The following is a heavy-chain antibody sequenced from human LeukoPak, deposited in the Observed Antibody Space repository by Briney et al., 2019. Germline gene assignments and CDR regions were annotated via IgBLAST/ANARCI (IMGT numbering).Heavy chain of an antibody. V-gene: IGHV1-69*13. CDR1: GGTFSSYA. CDR3: AIDTDYGDYLAPNEYFQH. Sequence: ASVKVSCKASGGTFSSYAISWVRQAPGQGLEWMGGIIPIFGTANYAQKFQGRVTITAVESTSTAYMELSSLRSEDTAVYYCAIDTDYGDYLAPNEYFQHWGQGTLVTVSS. D-gene: IGHD4-17*01. J-gene: IGHJ1*01. CDR2: IIPIFGTA.